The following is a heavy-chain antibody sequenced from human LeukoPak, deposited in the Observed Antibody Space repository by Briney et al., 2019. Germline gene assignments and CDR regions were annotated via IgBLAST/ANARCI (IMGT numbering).Heavy chain of an antibody. Sequence: ASVKVSCKASGGTFSSYAISWVRQAPGQGLEWMGWINPNSGATNYAQKFQGRVTMTRDTSIIAAYMELSRLRSDDTAVYYCARGGRLELLVYFYSFMDVWGKGTTVTVSS. CDR2: INPNSGAT. J-gene: IGHJ6*03. CDR3: ARGGRLELLVYFYSFMDV. V-gene: IGHV1-2*02. D-gene: IGHD2-15*01. CDR1: GGTFSSYA.